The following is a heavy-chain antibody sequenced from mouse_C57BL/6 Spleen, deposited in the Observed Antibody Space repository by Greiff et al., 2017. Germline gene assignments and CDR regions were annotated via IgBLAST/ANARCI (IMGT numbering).Heavy chain of an antibody. V-gene: IGHV1-42*01. CDR3: AYYYGSSSYAMYY. Sequence: VQLQQSGPELVKPGASVKISCKASGYSFTGYYMTWVKQSPEKSLEWIGEINPSTGGTTYNQKFKAKATLTVDTSSSTAYMQLKSLTSECSAVYYCAYYYGSSSYAMYYWGQGTSVTGAS. CDR2: INPSTGGT. CDR1: GYSFTGYY. D-gene: IGHD1-1*01. J-gene: IGHJ4*01.